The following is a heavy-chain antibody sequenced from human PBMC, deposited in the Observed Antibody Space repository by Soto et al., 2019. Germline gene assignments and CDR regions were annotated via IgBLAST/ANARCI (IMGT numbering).Heavy chain of an antibody. CDR3: ARDGPGYCTNGVCSLDAFDI. V-gene: IGHV3-66*01. CDR2: IYSGGST. Sequence: PGGSLRLSCAASGFTVSSNYMSWVRQAPGKGLEWVSVIYSGGSTYYADSVKGRFTISRDNSKNTLYLQMNSLRAEDTAVYYCARDGPGYCTNGVCSLDAFDIWGQGTMVTVSS. J-gene: IGHJ3*02. D-gene: IGHD2-8*01. CDR1: GFTVSSNY.